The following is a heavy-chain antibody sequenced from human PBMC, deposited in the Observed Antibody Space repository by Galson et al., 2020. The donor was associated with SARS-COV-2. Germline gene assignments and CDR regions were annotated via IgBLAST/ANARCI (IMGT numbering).Heavy chain of an antibody. Sequence: GGSLRLSCAASGFIFTNYEMNWVRQAPGKGLEWVSYISDSGTNIYYADSVKGRFTIYRDNTKNSVYLQMTSVRAEDTAIYYCASPYLASASFFGAFDLWGRGTVVTVSS. CDR2: ISDSGTNI. V-gene: IGHV3-48*03. D-gene: IGHD6-13*01. CDR1: GFIFTNYE. CDR3: ASPYLASASFFGAFDL. J-gene: IGHJ3*01.